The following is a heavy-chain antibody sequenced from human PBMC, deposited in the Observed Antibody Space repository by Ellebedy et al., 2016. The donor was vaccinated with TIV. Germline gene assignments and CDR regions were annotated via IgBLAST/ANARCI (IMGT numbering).Heavy chain of an antibody. CDR1: GFTFSSYA. CDR2: ISGGGGST. D-gene: IGHD2/OR15-2a*01. Sequence: GESLKISCAASGFTFSSYAMSWVRQAPGKGLEWVSTISGGGGSTHYADSVKGRFTISRDNSKNTLYLQMNSVRAEDTAVYYCANPPFSFSYGMDVWGQGTTVTVSS. CDR3: ANPPFSFSYGMDV. V-gene: IGHV3-23*01. J-gene: IGHJ6*02.